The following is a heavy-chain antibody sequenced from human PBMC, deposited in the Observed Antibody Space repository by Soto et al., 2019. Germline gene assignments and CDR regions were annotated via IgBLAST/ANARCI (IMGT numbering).Heavy chain of an antibody. CDR3: AREGYCSGGSCYPGYNWFDP. V-gene: IGHV1-46*03. Sequence: ASVKVSCKASGYTFTSYYMHWVRQAPGQGLEWMGIINPSGGSTSYAQKFQGRVTMTRDTSTSTVYMELSSLRSEDTAVYYCAREGYCSGGSCYPGYNWFDPWGQGTLVTVS. CDR1: GYTFTSYY. D-gene: IGHD2-15*01. CDR2: INPSGGST. J-gene: IGHJ5*02.